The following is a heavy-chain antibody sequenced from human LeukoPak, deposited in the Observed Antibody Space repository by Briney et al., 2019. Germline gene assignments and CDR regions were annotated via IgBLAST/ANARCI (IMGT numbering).Heavy chain of an antibody. Sequence: PGGSLRLSCAGSGFTFSSFEMSWGRRAPGKGLEWVLYISRESGSTISYADSVKGRFTISRDNAKNSLFLQMDNLGAEDTAVYYCAGGWSLYYFDSWGQGALVTVSS. CDR3: AGGWSLYYFDS. D-gene: IGHD3-16*01. CDR2: ISRESGSTI. CDR1: GFTFSSFE. V-gene: IGHV3-48*03. J-gene: IGHJ4*02.